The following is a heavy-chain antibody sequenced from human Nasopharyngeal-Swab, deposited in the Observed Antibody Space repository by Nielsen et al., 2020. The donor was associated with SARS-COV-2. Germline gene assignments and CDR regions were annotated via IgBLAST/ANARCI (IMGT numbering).Heavy chain of an antibody. CDR3: GRDPRERGEGLEG. CDR1: VGGVSDHA. V-gene: IGHV3-33*08. J-gene: IGHJ6*03. CDR2: IWADGSTQ. D-gene: IGHD3-10*01. Sequence: GGSLRLSCAAAVGGVSDHAMHWVRQAPGKGLEWVTFIWADGSTQDYADSVKGRFTISRDNSKDTVYLQMNGLRAEDTAVCYGGRDPRERGEGLEGGGKG.